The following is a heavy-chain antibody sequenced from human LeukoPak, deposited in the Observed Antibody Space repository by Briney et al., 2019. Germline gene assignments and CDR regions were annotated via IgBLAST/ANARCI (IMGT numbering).Heavy chain of an antibody. CDR2: INHSGST. CDR1: GGSISSGGYY. CDR3: ARRIAVAGDFDY. J-gene: IGHJ4*02. Sequence: SQTLSLTCTVSGGSISSGGYYWSWIRQPPGKGLEWIGEINHSGSTNYNPSLKSRVTISVDTSKNQFSLKLSSVTAADTAVYYCARRIAVAGDFDYWGQGTLVTVSS. D-gene: IGHD6-19*01. V-gene: IGHV4-30-2*01.